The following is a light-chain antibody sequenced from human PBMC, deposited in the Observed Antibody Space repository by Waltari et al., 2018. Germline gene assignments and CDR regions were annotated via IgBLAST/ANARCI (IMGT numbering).Light chain of an antibody. CDR2: AAS. CDR1: QTISTY. J-gene: IGKJ1*01. V-gene: IGKV1-39*01. Sequence: DIHMTQSKSSLSASVGDRVTITYRASQTISTYLNWYQQKLGKAPPLLIYAASNLQDGVPSRFSGSCSGTDFTLTISSLEPEDFATYYCQQTYSNPRTFGQGTKVEIQ. CDR3: QQTYSNPRT.